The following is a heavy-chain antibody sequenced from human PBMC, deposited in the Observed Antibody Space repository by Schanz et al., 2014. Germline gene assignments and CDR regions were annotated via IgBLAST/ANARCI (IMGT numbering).Heavy chain of an antibody. CDR2: INSVGSNT. J-gene: IGHJ3*02. V-gene: IGHV3-74*01. Sequence: EVQVVESGGGLVQPGGSLRLSCTASGFTFSSHWMHWVRQDPGKGLVWVARINSVGSNTDYADSVKGRFTISRDNSKNTLYLQMNSLRAEDTAVYYCAKGRFGELSAFDIWGQGTMVTVSS. CDR3: AKGRFGELSAFDI. CDR1: GFTFSSHW. D-gene: IGHD3-10*01.